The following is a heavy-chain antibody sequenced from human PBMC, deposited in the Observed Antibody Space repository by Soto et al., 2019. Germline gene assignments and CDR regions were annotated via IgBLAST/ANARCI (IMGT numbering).Heavy chain of an antibody. V-gene: IGHV1-18*01. CDR2: ISAYNGNT. D-gene: IGHD3-16*01. CDR3: GGGGTPIAY. J-gene: IGHJ4*02. Sequence: QVQLVQSGAEVKKPGASVKVSCKASGYTFTNFGISWVRQAPGQGLEWMGWISAYNGNTNYAQNFQGRVTMTTDTPRTQANGRGRGVRPHDPAVHCCGGGGTPIAYRGQGPL. CDR1: GYTFTNFG.